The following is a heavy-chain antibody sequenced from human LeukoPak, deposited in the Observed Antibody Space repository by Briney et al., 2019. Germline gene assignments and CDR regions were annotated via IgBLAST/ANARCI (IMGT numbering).Heavy chain of an antibody. J-gene: IGHJ3*02. Sequence: PGGSLRLSCAASGFTFSSYAMHWVRQAPGKGLEWVAVISYDGSNKYYADPVKGRFTISRDNSKNTLYLQMNSLRAEDTAVYYCARATTPFALDAFDIWGQGTMVTVSS. V-gene: IGHV3-30-3*01. CDR2: ISYDGSNK. CDR3: ARATTPFALDAFDI. D-gene: IGHD3/OR15-3a*01. CDR1: GFTFSSYA.